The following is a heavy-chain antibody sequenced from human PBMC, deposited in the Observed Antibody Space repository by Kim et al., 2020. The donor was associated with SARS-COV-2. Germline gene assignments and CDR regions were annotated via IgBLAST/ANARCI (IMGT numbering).Heavy chain of an antibody. CDR2: IYYSGST. Sequence: SETLSLTCTVSGGSISSSSYYWGWIRQPPGKGLEWIGSIYYSGSTYYNPSLKSRVTISVDTSKNQFSLKLSSVTAADTAVYYCARHTSGYCSSTSCYTIDYWGQGTLVTVSS. V-gene: IGHV4-39*01. J-gene: IGHJ4*02. D-gene: IGHD2-2*02. CDR3: ARHTSGYCSSTSCYTIDY. CDR1: GGSISSSSYY.